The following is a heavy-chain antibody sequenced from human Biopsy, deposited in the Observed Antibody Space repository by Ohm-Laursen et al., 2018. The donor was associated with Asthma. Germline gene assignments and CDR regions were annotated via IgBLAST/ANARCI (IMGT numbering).Heavy chain of an antibody. CDR2: IYRNGDT. D-gene: IGHD2-21*02. V-gene: IGHV4-30-2*06. J-gene: IGHJ4*02. CDR3: ARGWNCGGDCYSLDS. CDR1: GDSIDRGDYS. Sequence: TLSLTCAVSGDSIDRGDYSWTWIRQSPGVGLEWIGYIYRNGDTYYNPTLKNRVTISIDRSKNQFSLRLRSVTAADTAVYYCARGWNCGGDCYSLDSWGQGTLVTVSS.